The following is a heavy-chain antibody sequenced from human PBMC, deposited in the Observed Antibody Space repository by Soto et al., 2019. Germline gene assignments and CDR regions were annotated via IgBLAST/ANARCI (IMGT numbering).Heavy chain of an antibody. CDR1: GDSISSGDYY. Sequence: ETLSLTCTVSGDSISSGDYYWSWIRQPPGKGLEWIGYIYYSGSTNYNPSLTSRVTISVDTSKNQFSLKLSSLRSEDTAVYYCVRESTPTRWFDPWGQGTLVTVSS. D-gene: IGHD2-2*01. CDR3: VRESTPTRWFDP. CDR2: IYYSGST. J-gene: IGHJ5*02. V-gene: IGHV4-61*08.